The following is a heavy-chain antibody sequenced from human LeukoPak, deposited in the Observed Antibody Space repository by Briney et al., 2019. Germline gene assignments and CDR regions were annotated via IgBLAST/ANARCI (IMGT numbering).Heavy chain of an antibody. J-gene: IGHJ4*02. CDR3: ARDLTWGIAAFDY. Sequence: SVKVSCKASGGTFSSYAISWVRQAPGQGLEWMGRIIPILGIANYAQKFQGRVTITADKSTSTAYMELSSLRSEDTAVYYCARDLTWGIAAFDYWGQGTLVTVSS. CDR2: IIPILGIA. CDR1: GGTFSSYA. D-gene: IGHD6-13*01. V-gene: IGHV1-69*04.